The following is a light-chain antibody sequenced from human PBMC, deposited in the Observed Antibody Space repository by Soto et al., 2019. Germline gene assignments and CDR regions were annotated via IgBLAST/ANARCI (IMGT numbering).Light chain of an antibody. CDR2: EVT. CDR3: SSYSTTSSPHVL. J-gene: IGLJ2*01. CDR1: SSDVGDYSY. V-gene: IGLV2-14*01. Sequence: QSALTQPASVSGSPGQSITISCTGASSDVGDYSYVSWYQHHPGQAPELLIYEVTSRPSGVSARFSGSKSGNTASLTISGLQAEDEADYFCSSYSTTSSPHVLFGGGTKLTVL.